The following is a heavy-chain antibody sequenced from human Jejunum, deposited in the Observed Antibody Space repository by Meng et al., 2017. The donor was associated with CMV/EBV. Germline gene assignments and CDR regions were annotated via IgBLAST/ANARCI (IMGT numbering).Heavy chain of an antibody. CDR3: AASSSSWYQNWFDP. V-gene: IGHV1-18*01. D-gene: IGHD6-13*01. Sequence: QRWESGTGVRKPGASVKVSFKASGYSFTRYGISWVRQAPVQGLEWMGRIRAYNGNTNYAQKLQGRATNTTDTSTSTAYMELRSLRSDDTAVYYCAASSSSWYQNWFDPWGQGTLVTVSS. J-gene: IGHJ5*02. CDR2: IRAYNGNT. CDR1: GYSFTRYG.